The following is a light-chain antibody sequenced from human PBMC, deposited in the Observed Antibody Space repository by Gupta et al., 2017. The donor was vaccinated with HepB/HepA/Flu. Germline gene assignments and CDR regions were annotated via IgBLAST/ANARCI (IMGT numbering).Light chain of an antibody. Sequence: EIVLTQSPGTLSLSPGERATLSCRASQSVRSRYLAWYQQKPGQAPRLLIYDASSRATGIPDRFSGSGSGTDFTLTISRLEPEDFAVYYCQHYGNSLCIFGQGTTLEIK. V-gene: IGKV3-20*01. CDR2: DAS. J-gene: IGKJ2*04. CDR3: QHYGNSLCI. CDR1: QSVRSRY.